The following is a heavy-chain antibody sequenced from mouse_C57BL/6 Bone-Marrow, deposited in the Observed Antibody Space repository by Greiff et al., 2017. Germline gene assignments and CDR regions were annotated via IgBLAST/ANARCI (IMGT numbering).Heavy chain of an antibody. CDR1: GYTFTDYY. D-gene: IGHD4-1*01. CDR2: INPNNGGT. J-gene: IGHJ1*03. CDR3: ARRLLTGNRYFDV. Sequence: VQLQQSGPELVKPGASVKISCKASGYTFTDYYMNWVKQSHGKSLEWIGDINPNNGGTSYNQKFKGKATLTVDKSSSTAYMELRSLTSEDSAVYYCARRLLTGNRYFDVWHTVTTVTVSS. V-gene: IGHV1-26*01.